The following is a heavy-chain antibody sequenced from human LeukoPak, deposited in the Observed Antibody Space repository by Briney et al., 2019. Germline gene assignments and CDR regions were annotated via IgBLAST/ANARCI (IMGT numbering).Heavy chain of an antibody. CDR3: ARDPNGDYIGAFDM. Sequence: GGSLRLSCAASGFTFSTYGMHWVRQAPGKGLEWVSFIRFDGSNNYYADSVKGRFTISRDNSKNTLYLQMNSLRAADTAVYYCARDPNGDYIGAFDMCGQGTKVTVSS. D-gene: IGHD4-17*01. V-gene: IGHV3-30*02. J-gene: IGHJ3*02. CDR2: IRFDGSNN. CDR1: GFTFSTYG.